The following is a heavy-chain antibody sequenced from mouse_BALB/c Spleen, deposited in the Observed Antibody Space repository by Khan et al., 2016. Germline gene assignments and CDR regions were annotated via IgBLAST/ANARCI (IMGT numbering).Heavy chain of an antibody. D-gene: IGHD2-1*01. CDR3: ARDGNYYFDY. J-gene: IGHJ2*01. CDR2: IYPDSGST. Sequence: QVQLKQSGAELVKPGTSVKLSCKASGYNFTSYWINWVKLRPGQGLEWIGNIYPDSGSTNYNEKFKIKATLTVDTSSSTAYMQLSSLASEDSALYYCARDGNYYFDYWGQGTTLTVSS. V-gene: IGHV1-55*01. CDR1: GYNFTSYW.